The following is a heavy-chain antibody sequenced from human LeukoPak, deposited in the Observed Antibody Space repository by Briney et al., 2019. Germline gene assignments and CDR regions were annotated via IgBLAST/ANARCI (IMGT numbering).Heavy chain of an antibody. CDR3: AKDRVIAGAGEIDF. D-gene: IGHD6-13*01. J-gene: IGHJ4*02. CDR1: GFTFSNSG. CDR2: IRYDGSDK. V-gene: IGHV3-30*02. Sequence: GGSLRPSCAASGFTFSNSGMHWVRQAPGKGLEWVALIRYDGSDKYYADSVKGRFTISRDNSKNTLYLQMNSLRAEDTAVFYCAKDRVIAGAGEIDFWGQGTLVTVSS.